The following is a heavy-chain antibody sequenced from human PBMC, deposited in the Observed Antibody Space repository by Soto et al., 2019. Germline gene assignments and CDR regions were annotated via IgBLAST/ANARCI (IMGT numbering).Heavy chain of an antibody. Sequence: QITLKESGPTLVKPTQTLTLTCTFSGFSLSTSGVGVGWIRQPPGKALEWLALIYWDDDKRYSPSLKSRLTSTKDTAKHQVVLTMTNMDPVDTATYYCAHSWNACSDDQNWFDPWGQGTLVTVSS. V-gene: IGHV2-5*02. CDR2: IYWDDDK. D-gene: IGHD1-1*01. CDR1: GFSLSTSGVG. J-gene: IGHJ5*02. CDR3: AHSWNACSDDQNWFDP.